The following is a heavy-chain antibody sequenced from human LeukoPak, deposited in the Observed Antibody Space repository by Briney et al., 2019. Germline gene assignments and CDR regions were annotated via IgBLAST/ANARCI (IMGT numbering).Heavy chain of an antibody. CDR1: GFTFSGSA. D-gene: IGHD3-22*01. Sequence: PGRSLRLSCAASGFTFSGSAMHWVRQASGKGLEWVGRIRSKANSYATAYAASVKGRFTISRDGSKNTAYLQMNSLKTEDTAVYYCARWGKYYYDSSGYYYWGQGTLVSVSS. CDR3: ARWGKYYYDSSGYYY. V-gene: IGHV3-73*01. CDR2: IRSKANSYAT. J-gene: IGHJ4*02.